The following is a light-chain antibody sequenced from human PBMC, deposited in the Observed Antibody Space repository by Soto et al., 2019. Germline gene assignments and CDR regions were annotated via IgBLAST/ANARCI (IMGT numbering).Light chain of an antibody. V-gene: IGKV3-11*02. Sequence: EIVLTQSPATLSLFPGESATLSCTTSQSVSRFLGWYQLKPGQSPRLLIYDASNRATGIPARFSGGGVGRNFSLTISSLEPEDFAVYYCQQYGTSPRTFGQGTRV. CDR2: DAS. CDR3: QQYGTSPRT. CDR1: QSVSRF. J-gene: IGKJ1*01.